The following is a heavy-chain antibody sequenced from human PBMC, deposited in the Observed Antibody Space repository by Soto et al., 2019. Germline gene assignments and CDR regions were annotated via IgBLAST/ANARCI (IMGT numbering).Heavy chain of an antibody. CDR1: GFTFSSYA. D-gene: IGHD3-10*01. Sequence: GGSLRLSCAASGFTFSSYAMSWVRQAPGRGLEWVSAISGSGGSTYYADSVKGRFTISRDNSKNTLYLQMNSLRAEDTAVYYCAKALYPTMVRGAPHYFDYWGQGTLVTVS. CDR2: ISGSGGST. V-gene: IGHV3-23*01. J-gene: IGHJ4*02. CDR3: AKALYPTMVRGAPHYFDY.